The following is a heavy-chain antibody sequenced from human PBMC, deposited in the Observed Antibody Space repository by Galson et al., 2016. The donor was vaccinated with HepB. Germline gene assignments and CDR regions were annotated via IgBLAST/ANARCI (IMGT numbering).Heavy chain of an antibody. CDR1: FTTYA. Sequence: FTTYAMHWVRQAPGQRLKWMGWINAGNGNTKYSQKFQGRVTITRDTSASTAYMELSSLRSEDTAVYYCARDSGSPNWFDPWGQGTLVTVSS. D-gene: IGHD1-26*01. CDR3: ARDSGSPNWFDP. V-gene: IGHV1-3*01. J-gene: IGHJ5*02. CDR2: INAGNGNT.